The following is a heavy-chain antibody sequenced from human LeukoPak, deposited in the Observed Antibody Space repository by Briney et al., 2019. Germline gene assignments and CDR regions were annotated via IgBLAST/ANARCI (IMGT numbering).Heavy chain of an antibody. J-gene: IGHJ4*02. CDR2: IYHSGST. CDR1: GYSISSGYY. Sequence: SETLSLTCAVSGYSISSGYYWGWIRQPPGKGLEWIGSIYHSGSTYYNPSLKSRVTISVDTSKNQFSLKLSSVTAADTAVYYCAKRGGGGSGYSYGRPLDYWGQGTLVTVSS. CDR3: AKRGGGGSGYSYGRPLDY. V-gene: IGHV4-38-2*01. D-gene: IGHD5-18*01.